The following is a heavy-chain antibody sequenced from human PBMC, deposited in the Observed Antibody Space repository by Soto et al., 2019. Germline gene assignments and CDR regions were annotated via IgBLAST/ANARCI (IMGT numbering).Heavy chain of an antibody. D-gene: IGHD2-15*01. J-gene: IGHJ5*02. V-gene: IGHV3-23*01. CDR3: AKDSRSLPQGWFDP. CDR1: GFTFSSYA. CDR2: ISGSGDYT. Sequence: EVQLLESGGGLVQPGESLRLSCAASGFTFSSYAITWVRQAPGKGLEWVSSISGSGDYTYFADSVKGRCTISRDNSKNTLYLQMSSLRVEYTAIYYCAKDSRSLPQGWFDPWGQRTLVTVSS.